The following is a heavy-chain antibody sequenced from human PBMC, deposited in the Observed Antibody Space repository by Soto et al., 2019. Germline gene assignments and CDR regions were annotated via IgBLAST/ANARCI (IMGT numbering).Heavy chain of an antibody. J-gene: IGHJ4*02. CDR2: IHNSGSH. V-gene: IGHV4-30-4*01. Sequence: QVQLQESGPGLVRPSQTLSLTCSVSGASIYNGGYFWSWIRQSPGKGLEWIGHIHNSGSHYNNPSLERRVSISADTSMNQVSLALPSVSAADTAMYYCARGPTTGKVGSWGEGILVTVSS. CDR3: ARGPTTGKVGS. CDR1: GASIYNGGYF.